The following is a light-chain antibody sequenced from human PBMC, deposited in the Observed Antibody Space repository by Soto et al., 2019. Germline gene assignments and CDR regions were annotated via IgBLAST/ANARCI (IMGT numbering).Light chain of an antibody. V-gene: IGKV3-11*01. J-gene: IGKJ4*01. CDR3: QQHINRLS. CDR2: HAS. Sequence: EFVLTQSPPTLPLSPGEKPPLSSRASQRVGNFLAWYQQKPGQAPRLLIYHASNRATGIPARFSGSGSGTDFTLTISTLEPEDFAVYYCQQHINRLSFGGGTKVEIK. CDR1: QRVGNF.